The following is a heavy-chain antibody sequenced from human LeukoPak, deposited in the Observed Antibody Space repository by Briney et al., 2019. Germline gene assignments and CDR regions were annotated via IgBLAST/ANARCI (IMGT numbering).Heavy chain of an antibody. CDR1: GFTFSSYA. D-gene: IGHD3-22*01. J-gene: IGHJ4*02. CDR2: ISYDGSNK. CDR3: ARAFVSYDSSGYPY. Sequence: GGSLRLSCAASGFTFSSYAMHWVRQAPGKGLEWVAVISYDGSNKYYADSVKGRFTISRDNSKNTLYLQMNSLRAEDTAVYYCARAFVSYDSSGYPYWGQGTLVTVSS. V-gene: IGHV3-30-3*01.